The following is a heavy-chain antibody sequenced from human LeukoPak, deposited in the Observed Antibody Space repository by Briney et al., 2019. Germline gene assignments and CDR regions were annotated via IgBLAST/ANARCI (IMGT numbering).Heavy chain of an antibody. Sequence: GESLKISCKGSGYSFTSYWIGWVRQMPGKGLEWMGIIYPGDSDTRYSPSFQGQVTISADKSISTAYLQWSSLKASDTAMYYCARRDYYYDSSGYYSPFDYWGQGTLVTVSS. CDR1: GYSFTSYW. D-gene: IGHD3-22*01. CDR3: ARRDYYYDSSGYYSPFDY. V-gene: IGHV5-51*01. J-gene: IGHJ4*02. CDR2: IYPGDSDT.